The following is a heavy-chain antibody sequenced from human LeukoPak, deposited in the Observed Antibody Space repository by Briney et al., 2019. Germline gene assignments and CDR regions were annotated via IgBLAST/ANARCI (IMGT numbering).Heavy chain of an antibody. D-gene: IGHD4-23*01. CDR2: INSDGNSI. J-gene: IGHJ4*02. CDR1: GLTISSYW. V-gene: IGHV3-74*01. CDR3: AKGGTAVVDY. Sequence: GGSLRLSCAASGLTISSYWMHWVRQAPGKGLVWVSRINSDGNSITYADSVKGRFTISRDNAKNTLYLQMSSLRAEDTAVYYCAKGGTAVVDYWGQGTLVTVSS.